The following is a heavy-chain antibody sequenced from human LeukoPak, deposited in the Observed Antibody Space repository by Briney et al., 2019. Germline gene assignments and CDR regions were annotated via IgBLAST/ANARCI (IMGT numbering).Heavy chain of an antibody. CDR2: INAGNGNA. D-gene: IGHD3-3*01. CDR1: GYTFTSYA. V-gene: IGHV1-3*01. CDR3: ARDEARITIFGVAGYFDY. Sequence: ASVKVSCKASGYTFTSYAMHWVRQAPGQRLEWMGWINAGNGNAKYSQKFQGRVTITRDTSASTAYMVLSSLRSEDTAVYYCARDEARITIFGVAGYFDYWGQGTLVTVSS. J-gene: IGHJ4*02.